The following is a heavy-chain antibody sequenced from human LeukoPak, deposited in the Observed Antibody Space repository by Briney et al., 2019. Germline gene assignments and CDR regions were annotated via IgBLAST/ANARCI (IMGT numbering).Heavy chain of an antibody. CDR3: TGWKNY. CDR2: IKSKTDGETT. Sequence: GGSLRLSYAASGLTFNNAWMNWVRQAPGKGLEWVGRIKSKTDGETTDYAAFVRGRFTISRDDSKNTLYLQMNSLKAEDTAVYYCTGWKNYWGQGTLVTVSS. J-gene: IGHJ4*02. D-gene: IGHD1-1*01. V-gene: IGHV3-15*07. CDR1: GLTFNNAW.